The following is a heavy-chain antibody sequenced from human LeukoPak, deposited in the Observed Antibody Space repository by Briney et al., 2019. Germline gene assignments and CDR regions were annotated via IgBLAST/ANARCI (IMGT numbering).Heavy chain of an antibody. D-gene: IGHD6-13*01. J-gene: IGHJ5*02. CDR1: GYTFTSYD. CDR3: ARGDRVDSSSWYNWFDP. V-gene: IGHV1-8*03. CDR2: MNPNSGNT. Sequence: ASVKVSCKASGYTFTSYDINWGRQATGQGLEWMGWMNPNSGNTGYAQKFQGRVTITRNNSISTAYMELSSLRSEDTAVYYCARGDRVDSSSWYNWFDPWGQGTLVTVSS.